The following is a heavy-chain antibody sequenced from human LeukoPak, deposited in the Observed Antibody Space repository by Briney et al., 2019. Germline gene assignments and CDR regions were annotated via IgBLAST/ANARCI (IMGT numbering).Heavy chain of an antibody. J-gene: IGHJ4*02. Sequence: ASVKVSCKVSGYTFTDYYMHWVQQAPGKGLEWMGLVDPEDGETIYAEKFQGRVTITANTSTDTAYMELSSLRSEDTAVYYCAGGKLWFGDYTPNDYWGQGTLVTVSS. V-gene: IGHV1-69-2*01. CDR1: GYTFTDYY. D-gene: IGHD3-10*01. CDR3: AGGKLWFGDYTPNDY. CDR2: VDPEDGET.